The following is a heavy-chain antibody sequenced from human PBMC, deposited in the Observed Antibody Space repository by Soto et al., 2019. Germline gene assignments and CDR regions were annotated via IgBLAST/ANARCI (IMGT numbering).Heavy chain of an antibody. D-gene: IGHD3-9*01. CDR3: ARAELRYFVWLSETYFDY. CDR2: ISYDGSNK. CDR1: GFTFSSYA. J-gene: IGHJ4*02. Sequence: QVQLVESGGGVVQPGRSLRLSCAASGFTFSSYAMHWVRQAPGKGLEWVAVISYDGSNKYYADSVKGRFTISRDNSKNTLYLQMNSLRAEDTAVYYCARAELRYFVWLSETYFDYWGQGTLVTVSS. V-gene: IGHV3-30-3*01.